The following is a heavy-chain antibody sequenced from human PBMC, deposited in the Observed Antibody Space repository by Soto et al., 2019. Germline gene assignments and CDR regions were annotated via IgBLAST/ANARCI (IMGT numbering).Heavy chain of an antibody. CDR3: AFEGISAAGRREWDY. J-gene: IGHJ4*02. CDR2: IYHSGGT. CDR1: GGSFSGYY. Sequence: QVQLHQWGTGLLKPSETLSLTCAVHGGSFSGYYWSWIRQPPGKGLEWIGEIYHSGGTYYNPSLKSRATISVDTSKNHFSLHLTSMTAADTAVYYCAFEGISAAGRREWDYWGQGTLVTVSS. V-gene: IGHV4-34*01. D-gene: IGHD6-13*01.